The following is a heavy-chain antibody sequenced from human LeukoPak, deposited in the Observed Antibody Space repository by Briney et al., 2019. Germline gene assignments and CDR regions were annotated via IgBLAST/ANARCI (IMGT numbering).Heavy chain of an antibody. CDR2: IYSGGST. CDR1: GFTVSSNY. D-gene: IGHD2-2*01. Sequence: GGSLRLSCAASGFTVSSNYTSWVRQAPGKGLEWVSVIYSGGSTYYADSVKGRFTISRDNSKNTLYLQMNSLRAEDTAVYYCARDSFRTSLFDSWGKGPLVPSPQ. V-gene: IGHV3-53*01. CDR3: ARDSFRTSLFDS. J-gene: IGHJ4*02.